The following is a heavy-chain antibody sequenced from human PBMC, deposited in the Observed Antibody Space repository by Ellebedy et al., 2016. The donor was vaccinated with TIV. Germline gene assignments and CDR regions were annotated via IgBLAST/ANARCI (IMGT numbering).Heavy chain of an antibody. CDR2: IIAIFGTT. CDR3: ARGRGYNLESHFDY. V-gene: IGHV1-69*13. CDR1: GGIFRSNA. J-gene: IGHJ4*02. Sequence: ASVKVSXXASGGIFRSNAMSWVRQAPGQGLEWMGGIIAIFGTTNYAQKFQGRVTITADESTSTVYMELSSLRSEDTAEYYCARGRGYNLESHFDYWGQGTVVIVSS. D-gene: IGHD5-24*01.